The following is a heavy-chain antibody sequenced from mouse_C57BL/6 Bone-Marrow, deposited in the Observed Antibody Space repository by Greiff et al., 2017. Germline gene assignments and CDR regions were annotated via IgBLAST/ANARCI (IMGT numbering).Heavy chain of an antibody. CDR2: INPNYGTT. J-gene: IGHJ4*01. CDR3: ARSDYYGSSPYYYAMDY. D-gene: IGHD1-1*01. Sequence: EVQLQQSGPELVKPGASVKISCKASGYSFTDYNMNWVKQSNGKSLEWIGVINPNYGTTSYNQKFKGKATLTVDQSSSTAYMPLNSLTSEDSAFYYCARSDYYGSSPYYYAMDYWGQGTSVTVSS. V-gene: IGHV1-39*01. CDR1: GYSFTDYN.